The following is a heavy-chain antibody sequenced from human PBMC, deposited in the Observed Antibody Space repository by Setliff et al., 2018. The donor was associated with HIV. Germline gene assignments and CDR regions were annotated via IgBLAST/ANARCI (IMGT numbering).Heavy chain of an antibody. D-gene: IGHD2-15*01. CDR3: AKDGISGGAYPPYYFDY. Sequence: GGSLRLSCAASGFTFNTYAMSWVRQAPGKGLEWVSVISGGGASTFYADSVKGRFTISRDNSKSTLYLQMNGLRVEDTAVYYCAKDGISGGAYPPYYFDYWGHGTLVTVSS. CDR2: ISGGGAST. J-gene: IGHJ4*01. V-gene: IGHV3-23*01. CDR1: GFTFNTYA.